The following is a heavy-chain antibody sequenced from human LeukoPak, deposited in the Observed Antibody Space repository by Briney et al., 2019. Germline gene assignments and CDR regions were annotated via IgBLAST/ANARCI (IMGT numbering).Heavy chain of an antibody. CDR2: IYYSGST. J-gene: IGHJ4*02. CDR3: ASPDCSSTSCQGSFGY. D-gene: IGHD2-2*01. Sequence: SETLSLTCTVSGGSISSSSYYWGWIRQPPGKGLEWIGSIYYSGSTYYNPSLKSRVTISVDTSKNQFSLKLSSVTAADTAVYYCASPDCSSTSCQGSFGYWGQGTLVTVSS. V-gene: IGHV4-39*01. CDR1: GGSISSSSYY.